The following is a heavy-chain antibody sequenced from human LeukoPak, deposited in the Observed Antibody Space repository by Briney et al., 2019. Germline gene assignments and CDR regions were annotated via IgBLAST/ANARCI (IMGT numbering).Heavy chain of an antibody. CDR2: INSDGSSI. CDR3: AREGHLVGYYFDY. V-gene: IGHV3-74*01. Sequence: GGSLRLSCAASGFTFSSHWMHWVRQAPGKGLVWVSRINSDGSSISYADSVKGRFTISRDNAKNSLCLQMNSLRAEDTAVYYCAREGHLVGYYFDYWGQGSLVTVSS. D-gene: IGHD6-6*01. CDR1: GFTFSSHW. J-gene: IGHJ4*02.